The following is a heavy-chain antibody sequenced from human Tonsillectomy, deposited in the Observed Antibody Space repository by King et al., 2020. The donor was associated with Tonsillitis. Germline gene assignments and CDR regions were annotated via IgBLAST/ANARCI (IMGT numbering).Heavy chain of an antibody. CDR3: ATRRYYYDSSGYYRLYPFDY. CDR2: FDPEDGET. Sequence: QLVQSGAEVKKPGASVKVSCKVSGDTLTELSMHWVRQAPGKGLEWMGGFDPEDGETIYAQKFQGRVTMTEDTSTDTAYMELSSLRSEDTAVYYCATRRYYYDSSGYYRLYPFDYWGQGTLVTVSS. J-gene: IGHJ4*02. V-gene: IGHV1-24*01. D-gene: IGHD3-22*01. CDR1: GDTLTELS.